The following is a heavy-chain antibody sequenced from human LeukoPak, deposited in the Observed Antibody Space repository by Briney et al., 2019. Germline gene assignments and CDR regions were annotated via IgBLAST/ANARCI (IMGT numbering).Heavy chain of an antibody. V-gene: IGHV3-23*01. J-gene: IGHJ4*02. D-gene: IGHD3-22*01. Sequence: GGSLRLSCAASGFTLSSYSMNWVRQAPGKGLEWVSGISPGGGPTYYADSVRGRFSISRDDLKNTLYLQMTNLRAEDTAVYYCAKANYYDSSGYRKLYYFDYWGQGTLVTVSS. CDR1: GFTLSSYS. CDR3: AKANYYDSSGYRKLYYFDY. CDR2: ISPGGGPT.